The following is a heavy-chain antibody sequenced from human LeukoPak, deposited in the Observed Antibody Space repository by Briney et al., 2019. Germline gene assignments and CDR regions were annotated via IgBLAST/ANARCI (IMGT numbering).Heavy chain of an antibody. D-gene: IGHD2-21*02. CDR1: GFTFSSYE. CDR3: ARSYVVVTAIDAFDI. V-gene: IGHV3-48*03. J-gene: IGHJ3*02. CDR2: ISSSGSTI. Sequence: SGGSLRLSCAASGFTFSSYEMNWVRQAPGKGLEWVSYISSSGSTIYYADSVKGRFTISRDNAKNSLYLQMNSVRAEDTAVYYCARSYVVVTAIDAFDIWGQGTMVTVSS.